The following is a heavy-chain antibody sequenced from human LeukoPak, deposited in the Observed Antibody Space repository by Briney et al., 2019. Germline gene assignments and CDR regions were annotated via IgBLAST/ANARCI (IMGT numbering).Heavy chain of an antibody. V-gene: IGHV4-59*01. Sequence: AETLTLMYDVCSGPKSGCDRRWIPNPPRKRLHWIGYIYYSGSTNYNPSLKSRVTISVDTSKNQFSLKLSSVTAADTAVYYCARGSYRELPPVWGQGTLVTVSS. CDR2: IYYSGST. J-gene: IGHJ4*02. D-gene: IGHD3-10*01. CDR1: SGPKSGCD. CDR3: ARGSYRELPPV.